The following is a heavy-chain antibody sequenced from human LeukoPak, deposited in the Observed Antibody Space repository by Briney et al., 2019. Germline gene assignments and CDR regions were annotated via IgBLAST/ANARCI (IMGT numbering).Heavy chain of an antibody. CDR1: VYTFTGYY. J-gene: IGHJ5*02. D-gene: IGHD2-2*01. Sequence: GASVKVSCKASVYTFTGYYIHWVRQAPGQGLERMGWINPNSGGTNYAQKFQGRDTMTRDTSISTAYMELSRLRSDDTAVYYCAGLGFCSSTSCYGHWFDPWGQGTLVTVSS. CDR2: INPNSGGT. CDR3: AGLGFCSSTSCYGHWFDP. V-gene: IGHV1-2*02.